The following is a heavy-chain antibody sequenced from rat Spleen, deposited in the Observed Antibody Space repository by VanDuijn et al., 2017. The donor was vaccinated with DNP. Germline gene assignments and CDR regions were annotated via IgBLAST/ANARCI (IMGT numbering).Heavy chain of an antibody. CDR3: ARWNIGTSTLDY. CDR1: GYSITSCCR. V-gene: IGHV3-3*01. D-gene: IGHD1-5*01. Sequence: EVQLQESGPGLVKPSQSLSLTCSVTGYSITSCCRWTWIRKFPGHKLEWMVYINSAGNTTYNPSLKSRISIIRDTSKNQFFLQLNSVTAEDTATYYCARWNIGTSTLDYWGQGVMVTVSS. J-gene: IGHJ2*01. CDR2: INSAGNT.